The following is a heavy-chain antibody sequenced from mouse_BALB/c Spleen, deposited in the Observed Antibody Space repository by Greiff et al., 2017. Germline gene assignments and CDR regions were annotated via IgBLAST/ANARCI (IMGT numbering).Heavy chain of an antibody. D-gene: IGHD2-3*01. J-gene: IGHJ4*01. CDR2: IWSGGST. CDR3: ARPPSIYDGYAYAMDY. Sequence: QVQLKQSGPGLVQPSQSLSITCTVPGFSLTSYGVHWVRQSPGKGLEWLGVIWSGGSTDYNAAFISRLSISKDNSKSQVFFKMNSLQANDTAIYYCARPPSIYDGYAYAMDYWGQGTSVTVSS. CDR1: GFSLTSYG. V-gene: IGHV2-2*02.